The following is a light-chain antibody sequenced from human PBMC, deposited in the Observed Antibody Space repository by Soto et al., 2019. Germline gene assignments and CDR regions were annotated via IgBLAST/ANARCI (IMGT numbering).Light chain of an antibody. Sequence: DIQMTQSPSTLSASVVDRVTITCRASQSINNWLAWYQQKPGKAPKLLIYKTSDLESGVPSRFSGSGSGTEIALTISSLQPEDSATYYCQQLKSYPLTCGGGTKV. CDR2: KTS. CDR1: QSINNW. J-gene: IGKJ4*01. V-gene: IGKV1-5*03. CDR3: QQLKSYPLT.